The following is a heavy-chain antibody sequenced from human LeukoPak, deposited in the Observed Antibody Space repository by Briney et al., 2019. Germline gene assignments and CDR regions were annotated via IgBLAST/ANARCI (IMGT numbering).Heavy chain of an antibody. V-gene: IGHV3-66*01. D-gene: IGHD4-17*01. J-gene: IGHJ6*02. CDR1: GLTVSSNY. CDR2: IYSGGST. Sequence: PGGSLRLSCAASGLTVSSNYMSWVRQAPGKGLEWVSVIYSGGSTYYADSVKGRFTISRDNSKNTLYLQMNSLRAEDTAVYYCATPTVTTPTNYYGMDVWGQGTTVTVSS. CDR3: ATPTVTTPTNYYGMDV.